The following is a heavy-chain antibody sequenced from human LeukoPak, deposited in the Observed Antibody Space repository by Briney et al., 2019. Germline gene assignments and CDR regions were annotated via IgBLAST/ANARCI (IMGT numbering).Heavy chain of an antibody. D-gene: IGHD2-2*01. CDR2: IYPGDSDT. V-gene: IGHV5-51*01. CDR3: ARQTDCSSTSCYDY. J-gene: IGHJ4*02. CDR1: GYRFTSYW. Sequence: GESLKISRKGSGYRFTSYWIGWVRQMPGKGLEWMGIIYPGDSDTRYSPSFQGQVTISADKSISTAYLQWSSLKASDTAMYYCARQTDCSSTSCYDYWGQGTLVTVSS.